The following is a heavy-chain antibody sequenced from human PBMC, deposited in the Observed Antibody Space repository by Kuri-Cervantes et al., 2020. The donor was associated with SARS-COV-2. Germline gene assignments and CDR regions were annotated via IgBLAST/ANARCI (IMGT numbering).Heavy chain of an antibody. CDR2: IYYSGST. V-gene: IGHV4-59*08. J-gene: IGHJ4*02. D-gene: IGHD1-1*01. Sequence: GSLRLSCTVSGGSTSTYYWSWIRQPPGKGLEWIDYIYYSGSTNYNPSLKSRVTISVDTSKNQFSLKLSSVTAADTAVYYCARHGNGASLFYWGQGTLVTVSS. CDR3: ARHGNGASLFY. CDR1: GGSTSTYY.